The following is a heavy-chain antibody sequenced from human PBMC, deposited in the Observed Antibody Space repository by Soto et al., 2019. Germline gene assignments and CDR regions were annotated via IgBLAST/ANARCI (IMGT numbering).Heavy chain of an antibody. CDR3: ARGGITGTTDFDY. D-gene: IGHD1-7*01. CDR2: INHSGST. Sequence: SETLSLTCAVYGGSFSGYYWSWIRQPPGKGLEWIGEINHSGSTNYNPSLKSRVTISVDTSKNQFSLKLSSVTAADTAVYYCARGGITGTTDFDYWGQGTLVTVSS. J-gene: IGHJ4*02. CDR1: GGSFSGYY. V-gene: IGHV4-34*01.